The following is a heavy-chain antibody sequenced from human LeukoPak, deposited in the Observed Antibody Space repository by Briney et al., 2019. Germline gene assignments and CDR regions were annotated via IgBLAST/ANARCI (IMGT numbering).Heavy chain of an antibody. V-gene: IGHV3-30*04. CDR3: ARRRRVSYGMDV. J-gene: IGHJ6*02. D-gene: IGHD5/OR15-5a*01. CDR1: GFTFRSYG. Sequence: GGSLRLSCATSGFTFRSYGVHWVRQAPGKGLEWVAFISDNGKNKHYADSVKGRFTISRDNSKNTLYLQMNSLRAEDTAVYYCARRRRVSYGMDVWGQGTTVTVSS. CDR2: ISDNGKNK.